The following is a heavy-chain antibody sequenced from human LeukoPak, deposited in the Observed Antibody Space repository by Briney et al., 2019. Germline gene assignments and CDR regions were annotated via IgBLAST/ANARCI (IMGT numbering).Heavy chain of an antibody. CDR1: GFTFDDYA. CDR3: AKDSQNSALYYFDY. D-gene: IGHD1-26*01. V-gene: IGHV3-9*01. Sequence: GGSLRLSCAASGFTFDDYAMHWVRQAPGKGLEWVSGISWNSGSIGYVDSVKGRFTISRDNAKNSLYLQMNSLRAEDTALYYCAKDSQNSALYYFDYWGQGTLVTVSS. CDR2: ISWNSGSI. J-gene: IGHJ4*02.